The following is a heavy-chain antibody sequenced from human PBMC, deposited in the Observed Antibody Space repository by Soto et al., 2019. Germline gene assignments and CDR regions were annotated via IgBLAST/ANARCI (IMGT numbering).Heavy chain of an antibody. CDR2: IIPIFGTA. CDR1: GGTFSSYA. V-gene: IGHV1-69*01. J-gene: IGHJ4*02. CDR3: ARENAPGVGAIWGFDY. D-gene: IGHD1-26*01. Sequence: QVQLVQSGAEVKKPGSSVKVSCKASGGTFSSYAISWVRQAPGQGLEWMGGIIPIFGTANYAQKFQGRGTSTADEPTSTAYMELSSLRSEDTAVYYCARENAPGVGAIWGFDYWGQGTLVTVSS.